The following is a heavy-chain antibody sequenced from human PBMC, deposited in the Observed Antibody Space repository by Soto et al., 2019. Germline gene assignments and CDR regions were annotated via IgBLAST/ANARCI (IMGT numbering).Heavy chain of an antibody. D-gene: IGHD6-13*01. CDR2: ISYDGSNK. J-gene: IGHJ6*02. CDR1: GFTFSSYG. V-gene: IGHV3-30*18. Sequence: GGSLRLSCAASGFTFSSYGMHWVRQAPGKGLEWVAVISYDGSNKYYADSVKGRFTISRDNSKNTLYLQMNSLRAEDTAVYYCAKTPYSSSWTPYYYYYYGMDVWGQGTTVTVSS. CDR3: AKTPYSSSWTPYYYYYYGMDV.